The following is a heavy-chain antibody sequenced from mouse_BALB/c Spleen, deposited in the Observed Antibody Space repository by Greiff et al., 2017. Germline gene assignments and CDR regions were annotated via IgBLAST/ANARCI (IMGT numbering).Heavy chain of an antibody. Sequence: QVQLQQPGAELVMPGASVKMSCKASGYTFTDYWMHWVKQRPGQGLEWIGAIDTSDSYTSYNQKFKGKATLTVDESSSTAYMQLGSLTSEDSAVYYYARAIFDGSSSWFAYWGQGTLVTVSA. J-gene: IGHJ3*01. V-gene: IGHV1-69*01. D-gene: IGHD1-1*01. CDR3: ARAIFDGSSSWFAY. CDR1: GYTFTDYW. CDR2: IDTSDSYT.